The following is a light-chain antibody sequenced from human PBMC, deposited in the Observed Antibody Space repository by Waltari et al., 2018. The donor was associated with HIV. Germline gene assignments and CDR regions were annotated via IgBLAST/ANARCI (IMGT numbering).Light chain of an antibody. CDR2: GAS. Sequence: EVVLTQSPGTLSLSPGDRVTLSCRASQSVRSDYLAWYQQKPGQAPRLLIYGASNRATDIPQRFSGSGSGTDFTLTISRLEPEDFAVYYCQQYGGSPYTFGQGTKLEIK. J-gene: IGKJ2*01. CDR3: QQYGGSPYT. CDR1: QSVRSDY. V-gene: IGKV3-20*01.